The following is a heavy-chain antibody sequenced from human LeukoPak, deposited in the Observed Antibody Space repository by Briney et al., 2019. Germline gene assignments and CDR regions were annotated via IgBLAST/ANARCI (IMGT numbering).Heavy chain of an antibody. V-gene: IGHV3-23*01. CDR3: TRDHRAMGRDTKGFDP. D-gene: IGHD2-2*01. Sequence: AGGSLRLSCAASGFTFSSYAMSWVRQAPGKGLEWVSAISGSGGSTYYADSVKGRLTIPRDNSKNTLYLQMNSLRAEDTAVYYCTRDHRAMGRDTKGFDPWGQGTLVTVSS. CDR1: GFTFSSYA. J-gene: IGHJ5*02. CDR2: ISGSGGST.